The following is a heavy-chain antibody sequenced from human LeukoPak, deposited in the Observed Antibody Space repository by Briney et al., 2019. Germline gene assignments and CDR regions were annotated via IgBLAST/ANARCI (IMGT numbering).Heavy chain of an antibody. CDR2: IFHSGST. Sequence: ASETLSLTCSVSGYSISSGFYWGWIRQPPGKGLEWIGSIFHSGSTYYNPFLKSRVTISVGTFKNHFSLKLSSVTAADTALYYCARANYYDTIGYSRGAFDIWGQGTMVTVSS. V-gene: IGHV4-38-2*02. CDR3: ARANYYDTIGYSRGAFDI. CDR1: GYSISSGFY. J-gene: IGHJ3*02. D-gene: IGHD3-22*01.